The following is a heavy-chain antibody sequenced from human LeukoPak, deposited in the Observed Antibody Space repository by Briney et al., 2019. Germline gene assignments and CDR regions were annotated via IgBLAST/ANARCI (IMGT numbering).Heavy chain of an antibody. V-gene: IGHV4-30-4*08. Sequence: PSETLSLTCNVSGDSISSGDYYWSWIRQPPEQGMEWIGYIYYSGSTYYNPSLKSRVTISVDTSKNQFSLELSSVTAADTAVYFCARDRDGYNFIDYWGQGTLVAVSS. J-gene: IGHJ4*02. D-gene: IGHD5-24*01. CDR1: GDSISSGDYY. CDR2: IYYSGST. CDR3: ARDRDGYNFIDY.